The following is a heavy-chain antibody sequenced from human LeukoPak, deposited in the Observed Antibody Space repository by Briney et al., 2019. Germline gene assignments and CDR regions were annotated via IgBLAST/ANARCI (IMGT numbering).Heavy chain of an antibody. V-gene: IGHV3-66*01. CDR1: GVTVSSNY. J-gene: IGHJ2*01. Sequence: PGGSLRVSCAASGVTVSSNYIDWVRQAPGKGLEWVSVIYSGGSTYYTDSVKGRFTISRDNSKNTVYLQMNSLRAEDTAVYYCARRGGIAAATSYWYFDLWGRGTLVTVSS. CDR3: ARRGGIAAATSYWYFDL. D-gene: IGHD6-13*01. CDR2: IYSGGST.